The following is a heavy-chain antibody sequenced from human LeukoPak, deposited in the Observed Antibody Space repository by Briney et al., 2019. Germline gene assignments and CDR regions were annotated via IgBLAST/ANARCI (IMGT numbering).Heavy chain of an antibody. CDR1: GFTFSSYG. V-gene: IGHV3-48*04. CDR3: AKGTHSSSWHWFDP. D-gene: IGHD6-13*01. CDR2: ISSSSSTI. Sequence: SGGSLRLSCAASGFTFSSYGMNWVRQAPGKGLGWISYISSSSSTIYYADSVKGRFTISRDNAKNSLYLQMNSLRVEDTAVYYCAKGTHSSSWHWFDPWGQGTLVTVSS. J-gene: IGHJ5*02.